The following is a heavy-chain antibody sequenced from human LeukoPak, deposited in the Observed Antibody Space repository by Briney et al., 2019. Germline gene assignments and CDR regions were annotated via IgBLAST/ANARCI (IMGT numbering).Heavy chain of an antibody. J-gene: IGHJ6*04. CDR1: GFTFSSYA. Sequence: GRSLRLSCAASGFTFSSYAMHWVRQAPGKGLEWVAVISYDGSKKYYADSVKGRFTISRDNSKNTLYLQMNSLRAEDTAVYYCARAQLEGPVGVLYYGMDVWGKGTTVTVSS. V-gene: IGHV3-30*04. CDR2: ISYDGSKK. CDR3: ARAQLEGPVGVLYYGMDV. D-gene: IGHD1-1*01.